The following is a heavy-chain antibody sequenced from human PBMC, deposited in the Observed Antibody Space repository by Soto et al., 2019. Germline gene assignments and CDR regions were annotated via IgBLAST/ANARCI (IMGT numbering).Heavy chain of an antibody. CDR2: IYYSGST. V-gene: IGHV4-30-4*01. J-gene: IGHJ6*02. CDR1: GGSISSGDYY. CDR3: ARDFKGGEQLVGGGYYGMDV. D-gene: IGHD6-6*01. Sequence: QVQLQESGPGLVKPSQTLSLTCTVSGGSISSGDYYWSWIRQPPGKGLEWIGYIYYSGSTYYNPSLKSRVTISVDTSKNQFSLKLSSVTAADTAVYYCARDFKGGEQLVGGGYYGMDVWGQGTTVTVSS.